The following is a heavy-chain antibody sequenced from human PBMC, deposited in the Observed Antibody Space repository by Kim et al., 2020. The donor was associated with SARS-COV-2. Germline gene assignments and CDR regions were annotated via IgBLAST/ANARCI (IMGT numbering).Heavy chain of an antibody. D-gene: IGHD5-12*01. CDR3: ARGDVDIVATIQVDAFDI. J-gene: IGHJ3*02. Sequence: RSRVTISVDTSKNQFSRKLGSVTAADTAVYYCARGDVDIVATIQVDAFDIWGQGTMVTVSS. V-gene: IGHV4-31*02.